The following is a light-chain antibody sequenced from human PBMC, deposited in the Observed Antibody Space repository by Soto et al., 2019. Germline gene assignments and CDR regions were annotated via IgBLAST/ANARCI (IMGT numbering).Light chain of an antibody. Sequence: DIVMTQSPDSLAVSLGERATINCKSSQTVLYSSNNKNYLAWYQQKPGQPPKLLFYWASTREPGVPDRFSGSGSGTDFTLTISSLQAEDVAVYYCQQYYSTPYTFGQGTKLEIK. CDR3: QQYYSTPYT. CDR1: QTVLYSSNNKNY. CDR2: WAS. J-gene: IGKJ2*01. V-gene: IGKV4-1*01.